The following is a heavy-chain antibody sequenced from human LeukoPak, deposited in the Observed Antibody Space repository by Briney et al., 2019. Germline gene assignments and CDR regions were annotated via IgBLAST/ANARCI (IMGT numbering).Heavy chain of an antibody. D-gene: IGHD1-20*01. J-gene: IGHJ3*01. Sequence: PSETLSFTCIVSGGSITSHNYYWGWIRQPPGKGLEWVGATFYTGRTFYNPSLKSRVTISVDTSKNQFSLDLRSATAADTAVYYCARRRHNYDSYAVWGQGTRVTVSS. CDR2: TFYTGRT. CDR3: ARRRHNYDSYAV. V-gene: IGHV4-39*01. CDR1: GGSITSHNYY.